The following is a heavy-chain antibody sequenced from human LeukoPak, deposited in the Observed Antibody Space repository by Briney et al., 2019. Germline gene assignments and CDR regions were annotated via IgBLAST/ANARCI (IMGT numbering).Heavy chain of an antibody. CDR2: MNPNSGNT. J-gene: IGHJ6*02. V-gene: IGHV1-8*01. CDR3: ARVQSSNRQYYYYYYYGMDV. CDR1: GYTFTSYD. Sequence: ASVKVSCKASGYTFTSYDINWVRQATGQGLEWMGWMNPNSGNTGYAQKFQGRVTMTRNTSISTAYMELSSLRSEDTAVYYCARVQSSNRQYYYYYYYGMDVWGQGTTVTVSS. D-gene: IGHD6-13*01.